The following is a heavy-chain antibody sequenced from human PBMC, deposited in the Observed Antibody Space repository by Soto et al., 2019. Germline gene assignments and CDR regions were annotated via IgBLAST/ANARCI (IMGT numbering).Heavy chain of an antibody. V-gene: IGHV1-69*02. CDR1: GGTFSSYT. J-gene: IGHJ4*02. Sequence: QVQLVQSGAEVKKPGSSVKVSCKASGGTFSSYTISWVRQAPGQGLEWMGRIIPILGIANYAQKFQGRVTITADKSTSTAYMELSSLGSEDTAVYYCARVLFGYLPGGDWGQGTLVNVSS. CDR2: IIPILGIA. D-gene: IGHD2-8*02. CDR3: ARVLFGYLPGGD.